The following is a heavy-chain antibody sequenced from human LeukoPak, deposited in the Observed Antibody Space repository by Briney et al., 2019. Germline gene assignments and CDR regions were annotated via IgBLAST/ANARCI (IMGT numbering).Heavy chain of an antibody. J-gene: IGHJ4*02. CDR1: GGSINSYY. D-gene: IGHD4-23*01. Sequence: KSSETLPLTCSVSGGSINSYYWSWIRQPAGKGLEWIGRIYSSGTTNYNPSLKSRVSMSVDTSKNQFSLMLSSVTAADAAVYYCARGGKATVVTMWGQGILVTVSS. V-gene: IGHV4-4*07. CDR2: IYSSGTT. CDR3: ARGGKATVVTM.